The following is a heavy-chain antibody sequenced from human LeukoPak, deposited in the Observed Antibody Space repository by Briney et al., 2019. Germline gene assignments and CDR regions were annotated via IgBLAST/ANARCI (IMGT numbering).Heavy chain of an antibody. CDR1: GGSFSGYY. V-gene: IGHV4-34*01. D-gene: IGHD3-16*01. CDR2: IYSSGST. J-gene: IGHJ5*02. Sequence: PSETLSLTCAVYGGSFSGYYWSWIRQPPGKGLEWIGSIYSSGSTYYNPSLKSRVTISVDTSKNQFSLKLSSVTAADTAVYYCARHYGPWGQGTLVTVSS. CDR3: ARHYGP.